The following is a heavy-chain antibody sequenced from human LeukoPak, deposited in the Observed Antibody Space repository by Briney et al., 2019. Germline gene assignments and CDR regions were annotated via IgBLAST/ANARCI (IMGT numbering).Heavy chain of an antibody. J-gene: IGHJ5*02. Sequence: PSETLSLICTVPGGSISSGGYYWSWIRQHPGTGLEWIGYIYYSGSTYYNPSLKSRVTISVDTSKNQFSLKLSSVTAADTAVYYCARASDFWSGHNWFDPWGQGTLVTVSS. CDR3: ARASDFWSGHNWFDP. V-gene: IGHV4-31*03. D-gene: IGHD3-3*01. CDR1: GGSISSGGYY. CDR2: IYYSGST.